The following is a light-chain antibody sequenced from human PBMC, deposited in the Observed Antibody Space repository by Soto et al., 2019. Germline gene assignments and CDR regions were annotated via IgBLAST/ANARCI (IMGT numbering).Light chain of an antibody. CDR1: QSITRSY. CDR2: DAS. CDR3: QQYSSSPET. Sequence: EIVLTQSPGTLSLSPGERATLSCRASQSITRSYIAWYQQKPGQAPRLLIYDASSRATGIPDRFGGSGSGTYYTLTISRLEPEDFAVYYCQQYSSSPETYGQGTKVEIK. V-gene: IGKV3-20*01. J-gene: IGKJ1*01.